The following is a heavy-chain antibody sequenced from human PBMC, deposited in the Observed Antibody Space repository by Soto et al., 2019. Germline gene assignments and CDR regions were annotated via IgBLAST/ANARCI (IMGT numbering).Heavy chain of an antibody. CDR3: ARSPTYYYDSSGYSWYDY. CDR2: IYYSGST. Sequence: SETLSLTCTVSGGSISSYYWSWIRQPPGKGLEWIGYIYYSGSTNYNPSLKSRVTIPVDTSKNQFSLKLSSVTAADTAVYYCARSPTYYYDSSGYSWYDYWGQGTLVTVSS. V-gene: IGHV4-59*01. J-gene: IGHJ4*02. D-gene: IGHD3-22*01. CDR1: GGSISSYY.